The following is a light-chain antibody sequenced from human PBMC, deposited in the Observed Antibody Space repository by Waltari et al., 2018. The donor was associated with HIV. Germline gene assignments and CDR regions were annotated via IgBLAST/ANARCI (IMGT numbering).Light chain of an antibody. Sequence: QSELTQPPSASGTPGQRVTISCSGSNSSIGTNTVNWYQHLPGTAPKLLIFNTNQRPSGVPDRFSGSKSGTSASLAISGLQSEDEADYFCAVWEDSLNGLLVFGGGTKVTVL. CDR2: NTN. CDR1: NSSIGTNT. CDR3: AVWEDSLNGLLV. V-gene: IGLV1-44*01. J-gene: IGLJ3*02.